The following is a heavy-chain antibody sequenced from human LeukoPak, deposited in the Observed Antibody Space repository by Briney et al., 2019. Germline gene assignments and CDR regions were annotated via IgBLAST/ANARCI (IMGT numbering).Heavy chain of an antibody. D-gene: IGHD2/OR15-2a*01. Sequence: GGSLRLSCAASGFTFSSHWMHWVRQAPGKGLVWVSRINGDGSSTAYADFVKGRFTISRDNAKSTLYLQINSLRAEDTAVYYCASDSYLALAYWGQGTLVTVSS. V-gene: IGHV3-74*01. CDR1: GFTFSSHW. CDR3: ASDSYLALAY. CDR2: INGDGSST. J-gene: IGHJ4*02.